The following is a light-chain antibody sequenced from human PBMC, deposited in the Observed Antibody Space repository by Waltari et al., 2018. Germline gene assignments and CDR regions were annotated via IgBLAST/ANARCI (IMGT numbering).Light chain of an antibody. J-gene: IGLJ3*02. Sequence: QSVLTQAPSVSAAPGQKVTISCPGSSSNIGNRSVTWYQQFPGTAPKLLIYDNDKRPSGIPDRFSASKSGTSATLDITGLQTGDESNYYCETWDTSLSAWVFGGGTKLTVL. CDR3: ETWDTSLSAWV. V-gene: IGLV1-51*01. CDR2: DND. CDR1: SSNIGNRS.